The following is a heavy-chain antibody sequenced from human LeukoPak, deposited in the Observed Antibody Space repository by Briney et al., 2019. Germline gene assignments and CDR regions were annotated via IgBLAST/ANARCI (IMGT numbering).Heavy chain of an antibody. CDR3: ARQMQSHGNFDS. V-gene: IGHV3-13*01. CDR1: GFTVSSYA. CDR2: LGIAGAT. D-gene: IGHD1-26*01. J-gene: IGHJ4*02. Sequence: GGSLGLSCAASGFTVSSYAMHWVRQPIGKGLEWVSALGIAGATFYPGSVKGRFTISRENARNSLYLQMNSLRAEDTAMYYCARQMQSHGNFDSWGQGTLVTVSS.